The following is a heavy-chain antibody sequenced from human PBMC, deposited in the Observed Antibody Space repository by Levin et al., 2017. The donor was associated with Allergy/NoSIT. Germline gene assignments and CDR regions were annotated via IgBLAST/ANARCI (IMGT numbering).Heavy chain of an antibody. CDR1: GFIFSTYS. V-gene: IGHV3-21*01. Sequence: NSGGSLRLSCGASGFIFSTYSLHWVRQTPGKGLEWVSSISSASSYIYYADSVKGRFTISRDNAKNSLYLQMNSLRAEDTAVYYCARSESITATEDLKVMDVWGQGTTVTVSS. CDR3: ARSESITATEDLKVMDV. D-gene: IGHD3-10*01. CDR2: ISSASSYI. J-gene: IGHJ6*02.